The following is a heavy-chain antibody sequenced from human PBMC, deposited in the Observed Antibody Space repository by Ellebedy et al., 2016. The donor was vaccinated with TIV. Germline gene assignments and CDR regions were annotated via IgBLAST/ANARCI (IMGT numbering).Heavy chain of an antibody. D-gene: IGHD2-15*01. CDR2: IKRKIEGEAT. V-gene: IGHV3-15*07. CDR1: GFTFSNAW. Sequence: GGSLRLSCAASGFTFSNAWMHWVRQSPGKGLEWVGRIKRKIEGEATDYAAPVKGRFTISRDDSKNTLFLQMDSLRTEDTAVYYCATGDCSGGSCHYFDYWGQGTLVTVSS. J-gene: IGHJ4*02. CDR3: ATGDCSGGSCHYFDY.